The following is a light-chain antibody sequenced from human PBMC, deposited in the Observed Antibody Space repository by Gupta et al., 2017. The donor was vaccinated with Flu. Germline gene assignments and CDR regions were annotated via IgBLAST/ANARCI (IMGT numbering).Light chain of an antibody. Sequence: SYELTQPPPVSVSPGQTARITCSGNTLSNQYTYWYQQTPGQAPVVIIFKKTERPSGLLGRFSGSNSGTTVTLTISGVQAEEEAAYYCQSADNSGSFVIFGGGTRLTV. V-gene: IGLV3-25*02. CDR3: QSADNSGSFVI. CDR2: KKT. J-gene: IGLJ2*01. CDR1: TLSNQY.